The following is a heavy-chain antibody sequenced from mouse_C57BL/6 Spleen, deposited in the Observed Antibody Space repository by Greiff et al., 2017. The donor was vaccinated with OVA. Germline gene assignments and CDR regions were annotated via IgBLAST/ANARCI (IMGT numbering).Heavy chain of an antibody. CDR2: ISYDGSN. CDR1: GYSITSGYY. D-gene: IGHD1-1*01. CDR3: ARAYYYYGSSLAWFAY. Sequence: EVKLQESGPGLVKPSQSLSLTCSVTGYSITSGYYWNWIRQFPGNKLEWMGYISYDGSNNYNPSLKNRISITRDTSKNQFFLKLNSVTTEDTATYYCARAYYYYGSSLAWFAYWGQGTLVTVSA. J-gene: IGHJ3*01. V-gene: IGHV3-6*01.